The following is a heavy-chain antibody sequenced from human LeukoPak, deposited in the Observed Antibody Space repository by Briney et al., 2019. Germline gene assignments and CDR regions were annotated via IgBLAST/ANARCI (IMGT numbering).Heavy chain of an antibody. V-gene: IGHV3-11*01. CDR1: GFTFSDYY. Sequence: GGSLRLSCAASGFTFSDYYMSWIRQAPGKGLEWVSYISSSGSTIYYADSVKGRFTISRDNAKNSLYLQMNSLRAEDTAVYYCGRYRLGERNYYYMDVWGKGTTVTVSS. CDR2: ISSSGSTI. D-gene: IGHD3-10*01. CDR3: GRYRLGERNYYYMDV. J-gene: IGHJ6*03.